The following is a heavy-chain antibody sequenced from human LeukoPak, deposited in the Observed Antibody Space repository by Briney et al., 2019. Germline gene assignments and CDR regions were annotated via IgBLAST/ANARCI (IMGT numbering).Heavy chain of an antibody. Sequence: PGGSLRLSCAASGFTFSSYGMHWVRQAPGKGLEWVAFIRYDGSNKYYADSVKGRFTISRDNSKNTLYLQMNSLRAEDTAVYYCAKDSQYWCSSTSCPPVNFDYWGQGTLVTVSS. CDR3: AKDSQYWCSSTSCPPVNFDY. CDR1: GFTFSSYG. V-gene: IGHV3-30*02. J-gene: IGHJ4*02. D-gene: IGHD2-2*01. CDR2: IRYDGSNK.